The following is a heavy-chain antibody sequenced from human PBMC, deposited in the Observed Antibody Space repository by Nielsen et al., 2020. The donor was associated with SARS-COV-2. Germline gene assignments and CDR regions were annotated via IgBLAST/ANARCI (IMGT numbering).Heavy chain of an antibody. V-gene: IGHV3-23*01. CDR3: AKAPRYSSSFDYFDY. CDR2: ISGSGGST. D-gene: IGHD6-13*01. CDR1: GFTFSSYA. Sequence: GESLKISCAASGFTFSSYAMSWVRQAPGKGLEWVSAISGSGGSTYYADSVKGRFTISRDNSKNTLYLQMNSLRAEDTAVYYCAKAPRYSSSFDYFDYWGQGTLVTVSS. J-gene: IGHJ4*02.